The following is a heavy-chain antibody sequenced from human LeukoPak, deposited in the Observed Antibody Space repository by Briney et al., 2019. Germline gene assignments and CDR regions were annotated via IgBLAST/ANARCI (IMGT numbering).Heavy chain of an antibody. Sequence: PSETLSLTCTVSGGSISSGGHYWRWIRQPAGKGLEYLGRIYSTGSTNYNPSLRSRVTISVDTSKNHFSLKLSSVTAADTAVYYCARDQTYSGSGIYTYFDYWGQGILVTVSS. V-gene: IGHV4-61*02. D-gene: IGHD3-10*01. CDR1: GGSISSGGHY. CDR2: IYSTGST. J-gene: IGHJ4*02. CDR3: ARDQTYSGSGIYTYFDY.